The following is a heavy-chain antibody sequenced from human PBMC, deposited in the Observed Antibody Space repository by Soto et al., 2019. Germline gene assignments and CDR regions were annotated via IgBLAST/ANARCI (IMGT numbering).Heavy chain of an antibody. J-gene: IGHJ1*01. D-gene: IGHD4-17*01. CDR1: GGSFSGYY. Sequence: QVQLQQWGAGLLKPSETLSLTCAVYGGSFSGYYWSWIRQPPGKGLEWIGEINHSGSTNYNPSLKSRVTISGDTSKNQVSLKLSSVTAADTAVYYCATPPVGDYVRWYFQHWGQGTLVTVSS. V-gene: IGHV4-34*01. CDR3: ATPPVGDYVRWYFQH. CDR2: INHSGST.